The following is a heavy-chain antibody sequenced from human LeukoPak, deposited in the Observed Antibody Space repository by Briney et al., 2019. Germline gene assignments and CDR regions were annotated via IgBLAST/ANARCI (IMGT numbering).Heavy chain of an antibody. D-gene: IGHD1-26*01. CDR1: GFTVSSNY. CDR3: AKDRVGAVGYFDL. Sequence: GGSLRLSCAASGFTVSSNYMSWVRQAPGKGLEWVSAISGSGGSTYYADSVKGRFTISRDNSKNTLYLQMNSLRAEGTAVYYCAKDRVGAVGYFDLWGRGTLVTVSS. CDR2: ISGSGGST. J-gene: IGHJ2*01. V-gene: IGHV3-23*01.